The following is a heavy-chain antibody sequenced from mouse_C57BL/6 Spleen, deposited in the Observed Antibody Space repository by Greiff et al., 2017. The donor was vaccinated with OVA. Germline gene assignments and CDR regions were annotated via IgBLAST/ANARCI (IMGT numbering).Heavy chain of an antibody. J-gene: IGHJ4*01. V-gene: IGHV1-55*01. CDR1: GYTFTSYW. CDR3: ARYGYGHYYAMDY. CDR2: IYPGSGST. Sequence: VQLQQPGAELVKPGASVKMSCKASGYTFTSYWITWVKQRPGQGLEWIGDIYPGSGSTNYNEKFKSKATLTVDTSSSTAYMQLSSLTSEDSAVYYCARYGYGHYYAMDYWGQGTSVTVSS. D-gene: IGHD2-2*01.